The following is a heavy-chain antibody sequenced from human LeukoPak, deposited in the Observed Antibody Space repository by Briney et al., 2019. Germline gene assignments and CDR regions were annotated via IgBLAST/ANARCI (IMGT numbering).Heavy chain of an antibody. V-gene: IGHV3-33*01. J-gene: IGHJ4*02. CDR3: ARFRSVLWDFDY. Sequence: GRSLRLSCTASGFTFSSYGMHWVRQAPGKGLEWVALIWFDGTNEYYADSVKGRFTISRDNSKNSLYLQMNSLRDEDTAVYYCARFRSVLWDFDYWGQGTLVTVSS. D-gene: IGHD4/OR15-4a*01. CDR2: IWFDGTNE. CDR1: GFTFSSYG.